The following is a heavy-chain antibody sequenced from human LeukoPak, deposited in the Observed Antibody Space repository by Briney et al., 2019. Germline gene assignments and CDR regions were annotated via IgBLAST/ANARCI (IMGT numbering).Heavy chain of an antibody. CDR2: IKSKTDGGTT. V-gene: IGHV3-15*01. D-gene: IGHD3-16*01. Sequence: GGSLRLSCAASGFTFSNAWMSWVRQAPGKGLEWVGRIKSKTDGGTTDYAAPVKGRFTISRDDSKNTLYLQMNSLKTEDTAVYYCTTELLRLGELFRFDYWGQGTLVTVSS. CDR3: TTELLRLGELFRFDY. J-gene: IGHJ4*02. CDR1: GFTFSNAW.